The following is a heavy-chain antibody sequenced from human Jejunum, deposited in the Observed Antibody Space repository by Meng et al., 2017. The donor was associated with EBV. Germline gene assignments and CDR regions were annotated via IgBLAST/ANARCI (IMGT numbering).Heavy chain of an antibody. CDR1: GFTFSSYS. CDR2: ITSTSGFI. V-gene: IGHV3-21*01. D-gene: IGHD4-17*01. Sequence: EVRRVESGGGLVKPGGALRLSCAASGFTFSSYSMNWVRQAPGKGLEWVSSITSTSGFIAYADSVKGRFTISRDNAKNSLYLQMNSLRAEDTAVYYCAKVGGDYHLSEIDYWGQGTLVTVSS. J-gene: IGHJ4*02. CDR3: AKVGGDYHLSEIDY.